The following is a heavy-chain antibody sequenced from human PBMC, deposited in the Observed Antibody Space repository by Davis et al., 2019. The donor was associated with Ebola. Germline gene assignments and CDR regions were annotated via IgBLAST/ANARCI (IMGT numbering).Heavy chain of an antibody. J-gene: IGHJ4*02. CDR3: VKEGGFYYPRYYLDS. D-gene: IGHD1-26*01. Sequence: GESLKISCAASGFIFSNYWMTWVRQAPGKGLEWVAAISFSGTTTYYPDSVTGRFTISRDNSKTTVYLQMNSLRAEDTAVYYCVKEGGFYYPRYYLDSWGQGTLVTVSS. V-gene: IGHV3-23*01. CDR2: ISFSGTTT. CDR1: GFIFSNYW.